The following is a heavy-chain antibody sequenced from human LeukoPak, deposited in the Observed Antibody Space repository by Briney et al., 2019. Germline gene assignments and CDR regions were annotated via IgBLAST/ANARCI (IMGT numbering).Heavy chain of an antibody. CDR1: GFPFSNYN. V-gene: IGHV3-21*01. J-gene: IGHJ6*02. CDR2: ISSSSSYI. D-gene: IGHD5-24*01. Sequence: NAGGSLRLSCVASGFPFSNYNMNWVRQAPGKGLEWVSSISSSSSYIYYADSVKGRFTISRDNAKNSLYVQMNSLRAEDTAVYYCARDERYRMDVWGQGTTVTVSS. CDR3: ARDERYRMDV.